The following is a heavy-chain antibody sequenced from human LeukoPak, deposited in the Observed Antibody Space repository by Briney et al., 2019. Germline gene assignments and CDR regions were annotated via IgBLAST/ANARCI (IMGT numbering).Heavy chain of an antibody. V-gene: IGHV1-18*01. Sequence: ASVKVSCKASGYTFTSYGISWVRPAPGQGLEWMGWISAYNGNTNYAQKLQGRVTMTTDTSTSTTYMELRSLRSDDTAAYYCARDLGYCNSTSCYPRPGYWGQGTLVTVSS. D-gene: IGHD2-2*01. CDR2: ISAYNGNT. CDR3: ARDLGYCNSTSCYPRPGY. CDR1: GYTFTSYG. J-gene: IGHJ4*02.